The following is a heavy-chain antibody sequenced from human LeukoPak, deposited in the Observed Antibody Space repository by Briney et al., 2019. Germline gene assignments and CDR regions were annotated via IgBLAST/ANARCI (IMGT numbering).Heavy chain of an antibody. CDR2: ISGSGDST. D-gene: IGHD3-10*01. CDR3: AKGPWFGES. V-gene: IGHV3-23*01. J-gene: IGHJ5*02. Sequence: GGSLRLSCAASGFTFTSYNMNWVRQAPGKGLEWVSFISGSGDSTAFADAVKGRFTISRDNSKNTLYLQMSSLRAEDTAVYFCAKGPWFGESWGQGTLVTVSS. CDR1: GFTFTSYN.